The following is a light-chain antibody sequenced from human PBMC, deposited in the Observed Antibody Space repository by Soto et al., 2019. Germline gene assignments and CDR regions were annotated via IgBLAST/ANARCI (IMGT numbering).Light chain of an antibody. Sequence: GLKQAPATLPLTPGEKATLSCRASQDINTYLGWYQQKPGQPPRLLIYDASNRATGIPARFSGSGSGTDFTLTISSLEPEDFAVYYCQQRSNWPLTFGGGTKVDIK. V-gene: IGKV3-11*01. CDR2: DAS. J-gene: IGKJ4*01. CDR1: QDINTY. CDR3: QQRSNWPLT.